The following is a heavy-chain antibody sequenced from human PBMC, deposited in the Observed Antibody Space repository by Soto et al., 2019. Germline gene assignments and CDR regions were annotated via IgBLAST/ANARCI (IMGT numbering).Heavy chain of an antibody. V-gene: IGHV2-70*01. CDR3: ARIRAYYYYYGMDV. CDR1: GFSLSTSGMC. Sequence: VSGPTLVNPTQTLTLTCTFSGFSLSTSGMCVSWIRQPPGKALEWLALIDWDDDKYYSTSLKTRLTISKDTSKNQVVLTMTNMDPVDTATYYCARIRAYYYYYGMDVWGQGTTVTVSS. J-gene: IGHJ6*02. CDR2: IDWDDDK.